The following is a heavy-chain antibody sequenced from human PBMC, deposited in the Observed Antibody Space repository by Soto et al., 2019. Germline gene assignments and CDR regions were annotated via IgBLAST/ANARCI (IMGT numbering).Heavy chain of an antibody. V-gene: IGHV3-30*18. J-gene: IGHJ6*02. CDR3: AKGILSATIGPYAMDV. D-gene: IGHD3-16*01. Sequence: GGSLRLSCEASGFDFSSYAMHWVRQAPGKGLEWVGVISYDGNYIYYADSVKGRFTISRDNSKNTLYVQVKSLRPEDTAVYYCAKGILSATIGPYAMDVWGQGTTVTVSS. CDR2: ISYDGNYI. CDR1: GFDFSSYA.